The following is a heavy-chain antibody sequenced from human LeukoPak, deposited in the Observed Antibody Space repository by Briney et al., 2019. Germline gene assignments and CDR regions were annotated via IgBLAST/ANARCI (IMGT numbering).Heavy chain of an antibody. Sequence: PGGSLRLSCAASGFTFSSYAMSWVRQAPGKGLEWVSAISGSGGFTYYADSVKGRFTISRDNSKNTLYLQMNSLRAEDTAVYYCAKVPNSGSYHLIFDYWGQGTLVTVSS. CDR2: ISGSGGFT. J-gene: IGHJ4*02. CDR1: GFTFSSYA. V-gene: IGHV3-23*01. D-gene: IGHD1-26*01. CDR3: AKVPNSGSYHLIFDY.